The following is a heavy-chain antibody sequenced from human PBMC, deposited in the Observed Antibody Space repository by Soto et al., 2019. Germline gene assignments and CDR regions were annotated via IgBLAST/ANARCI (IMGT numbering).Heavy chain of an antibody. V-gene: IGHV4-59*01. J-gene: IGHJ6*02. D-gene: IGHD2-15*01. Sequence: LQESVPGLVKASETLSLSCSVSFGPMRGYYWSWIRQPPGKGLEWIANIFYNGGANYNPSLTSRVTISVDKTKNSLSLRLTSVTPADTAVYYCAREVDHDYFYGMDIWRQGTTVTVS. CDR2: IFYNGGA. CDR3: AREVDHDYFYGMDI. CDR1: FGPMRGYY.